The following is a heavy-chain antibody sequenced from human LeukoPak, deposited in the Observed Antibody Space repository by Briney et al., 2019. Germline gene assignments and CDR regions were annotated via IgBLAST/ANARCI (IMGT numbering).Heavy chain of an antibody. CDR3: ARAPASSSSFHELDY. CDR1: GFTFSDYY. D-gene: IGHD6-13*01. J-gene: IGHJ4*02. CDR2: ISSSGCTI. V-gene: IGHV3-11*01. Sequence: GGSLRLSCAASGFTFSDYYMSWIRQAPGKGLEWVSYISSSGCTIYYADSVKGRFTISRDNAKNSLYLQMNSLRAEDTAVYYCARAPASSSSFHELDYWGQGTLVTVSS.